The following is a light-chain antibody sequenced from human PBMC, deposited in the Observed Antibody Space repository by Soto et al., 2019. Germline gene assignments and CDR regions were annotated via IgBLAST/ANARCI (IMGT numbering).Light chain of an antibody. CDR2: AAS. V-gene: IGKV1-17*01. CDR1: QGIRYD. Sequence: DIQMTQSPSSLSASVGDRVTITCRASQGIRYDLGWYQQKPGEAPKRLIYAASGLESGVPSRFSGSGFGTEFTLTISSLQPEDFATYYCLQHNSYPRTFGQGTKVEIK. CDR3: LQHNSYPRT. J-gene: IGKJ1*01.